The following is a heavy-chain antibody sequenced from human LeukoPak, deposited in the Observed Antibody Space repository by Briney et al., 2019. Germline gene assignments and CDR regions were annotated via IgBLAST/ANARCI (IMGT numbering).Heavy chain of an antibody. D-gene: IGHD5-12*01. CDR2: INLSGGST. CDR3: ARSSRHSAYEVFDY. V-gene: IGHV1-46*01. Sequence: VASAKVSCKASGYTFTAYHIHWVRQAPGQGLEWMGLINLSGGSTTSAQKSQGGVTMTRDTSTSTVYLEVSSLRSEDTAVYYCARSSRHSAYEVFDYWGQGTLVSVSS. J-gene: IGHJ4*02. CDR1: GYTFTAYH.